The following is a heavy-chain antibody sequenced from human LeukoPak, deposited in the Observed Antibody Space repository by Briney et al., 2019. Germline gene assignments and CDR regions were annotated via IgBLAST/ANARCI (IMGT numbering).Heavy chain of an antibody. J-gene: IGHJ3*02. CDR2: IYHSGST. CDR1: GYSISSGYY. CDR3: ARDTGLAAAGLDAFDI. V-gene: IGHV4-38-2*02. Sequence: PSETLSLTCTVSGYSISSGYYWGWIRQPPGKGLEWIGSIYHSGSTYYNPSLKSRVTISVDTSKNQFSLKLSSVTAADTAVYYCARDTGLAAAGLDAFDIWGQGTMVTVSS. D-gene: IGHD6-13*01.